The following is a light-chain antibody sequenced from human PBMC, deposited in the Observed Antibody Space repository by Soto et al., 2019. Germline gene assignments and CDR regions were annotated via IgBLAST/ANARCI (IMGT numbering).Light chain of an antibody. Sequence: EIVLTQSPGTLSLSPGERATLSCRASQSVSSSYLAWYQQKPGQAPRLLIYGASSRATGIPDRFSGSGSGTDFTLXISXLEPEDFAVYYCQQYGSSPPYTFGQGTKLEIK. CDR1: QSVSSSY. CDR3: QQYGSSPPYT. V-gene: IGKV3-20*01. CDR2: GAS. J-gene: IGKJ2*01.